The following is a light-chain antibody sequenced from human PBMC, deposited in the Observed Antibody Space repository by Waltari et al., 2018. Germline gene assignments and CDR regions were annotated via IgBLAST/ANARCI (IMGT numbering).Light chain of an antibody. V-gene: IGLV2-14*02. CDR3: CSYTSSSTPRL. CDR1: SSDVGRYTL. Sequence: QSALTQPASVSGSPGPSITISCTWASSDVGRYTLVSWYQQHPGQAPKLIIYEATKRPSGVSDRFSGSKSGYTASLTISGLQADDEADYYCCSYTSSSTPRLFGGGTKLTVL. CDR2: EAT. J-gene: IGLJ3*02.